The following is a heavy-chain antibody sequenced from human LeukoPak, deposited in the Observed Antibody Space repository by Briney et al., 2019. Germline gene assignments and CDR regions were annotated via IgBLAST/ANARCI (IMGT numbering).Heavy chain of an antibody. J-gene: IGHJ4*02. CDR2: IYETGHT. V-gene: IGHV4-59*08. D-gene: IGHD5-12*01. Sequence: SETLSLTCTVSGGSINNYYWSWIRQPPGKGLKWIAYIYETGHTGYNPSLKTRVTISLDTSKNQFSLKLNSVTAADTAVYYCARHFLRGGFDSWGQGTLVAVSS. CDR1: GGSINNYY. CDR3: ARHFLRGGFDS.